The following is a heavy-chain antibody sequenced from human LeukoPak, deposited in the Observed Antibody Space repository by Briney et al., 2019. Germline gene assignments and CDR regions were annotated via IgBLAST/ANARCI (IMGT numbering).Heavy chain of an antibody. V-gene: IGHV3-15*01. J-gene: IGHJ6*02. CDR2: IKTKTDGGTT. Sequence: SGGSLRLSCAASGFTFSNAWMSWVRQAPGKGLEWVGRIKTKTDGGTTDYAAPVKGRFTISRDDSKNTLYLQMNSLKTEDTAVYYCTTRGGGLYYYGMDVWGQGTTVTVSS. CDR1: GFTFSNAW. CDR3: TTRGGGLYYYGMDV. D-gene: IGHD3-10*01.